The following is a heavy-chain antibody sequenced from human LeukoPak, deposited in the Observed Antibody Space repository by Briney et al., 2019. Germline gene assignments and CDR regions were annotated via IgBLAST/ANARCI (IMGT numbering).Heavy chain of an antibody. J-gene: IGHJ5*02. Sequence: SETLSLTCTVSGYSISRGYYWGWIRQPPGKGLEWIGSMYHSGSTYYNPSLKSRVTISIDTSNNQVSLKVSSVTAADTAVYFCARVRYYDSTDYSTRFWFDPWGQGTLVTVSS. CDR1: GYSISRGYY. D-gene: IGHD3-22*01. CDR3: ARVRYYDSTDYSTRFWFDP. CDR2: MYHSGST. V-gene: IGHV4-38-2*02.